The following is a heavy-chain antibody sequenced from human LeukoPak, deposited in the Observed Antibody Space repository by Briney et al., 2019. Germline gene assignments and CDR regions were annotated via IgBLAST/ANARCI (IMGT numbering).Heavy chain of an antibody. CDR1: GGSISNYY. D-gene: IGHD1-26*01. CDR2: IYYSGST. CDR3: ARVGGTNHYYYGMDV. Sequence: SETLSLTCTVSGGSISNYYWSWIRQSPGKGLEWIGYIYYSGSTNYNPSLKSRVTISVDTSKNQFSLKLSSVTAANTAVYYCARVGGTNHYYYGMDVWGQGTTVTVSS. J-gene: IGHJ6*02. V-gene: IGHV4-59*01.